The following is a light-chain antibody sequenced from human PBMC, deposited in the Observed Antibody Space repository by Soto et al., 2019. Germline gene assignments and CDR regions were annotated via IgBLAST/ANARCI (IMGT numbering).Light chain of an antibody. CDR2: GAF. Sequence: EIVLTQSPATLSLSTGERATLSCSASPSVTNYLAWYQQKPGQPPRLLIYGAFNRAAGIPARFSGSGSGTDFTLTISRLEPEDFAVYYCQQYGSSITFGQGTRLEIK. CDR3: QQYGSSIT. CDR1: PSVTNY. J-gene: IGKJ5*01. V-gene: IGKV3-20*01.